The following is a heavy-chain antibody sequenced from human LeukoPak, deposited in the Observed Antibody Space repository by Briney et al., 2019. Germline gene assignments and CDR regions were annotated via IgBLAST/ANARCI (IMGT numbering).Heavy chain of an antibody. D-gene: IGHD5-24*01. CDR2: INTDGSDT. CDR1: GFTFSDSW. J-gene: IGHJ3*02. CDR3: ASRRDGYNFRGLDI. Sequence: GGSLRLSCAASGFTFSDSWVHWVRQPPGKGLVGVSRINTDGSDTTYADSVKGRFTISRDNAKSTLYLQMHSLRAEDTAVYYCASRRDGYNFRGLDIWGQGTKVTVSS. V-gene: IGHV3-74*01.